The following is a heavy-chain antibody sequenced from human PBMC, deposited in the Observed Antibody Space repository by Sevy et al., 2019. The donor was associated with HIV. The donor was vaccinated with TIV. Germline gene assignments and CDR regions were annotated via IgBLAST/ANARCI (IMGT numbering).Heavy chain of an antibody. CDR3: ARGATMVRGVIITGYGMDV. Sequence: ASVKVSCKASGYTFTSYYMHWVRQAPGQGLEWMGIINPSGGSTSYAQKFQGRVTMTRDTSTSTVYMELSSLRSEDTAVYYCARGATMVRGVIITGYGMDVWGQGTTVTVSS. CDR1: GYTFTSYY. V-gene: IGHV1-46*01. CDR2: INPSGGST. J-gene: IGHJ6*02. D-gene: IGHD3-10*01.